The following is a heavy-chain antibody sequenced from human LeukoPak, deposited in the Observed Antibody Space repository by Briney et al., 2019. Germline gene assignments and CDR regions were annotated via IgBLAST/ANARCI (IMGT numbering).Heavy chain of an antibody. V-gene: IGHV3-9*01. CDR1: GFTFDDYA. CDR3: AEGKNRFLESYYYYMDV. J-gene: IGHJ6*03. CDR2: ISWNSGSI. D-gene: IGHD3-3*01. Sequence: PGGSLRLSCAASGFTFDDYAMHWVRQAPGKGLEWVSGISWNSGSIGYADSVKGRFTISRDNSKNTLYLQMNSLRAEDTAVYYCAEGKNRFLESYYYYMDVWGKGTTVTVSS.